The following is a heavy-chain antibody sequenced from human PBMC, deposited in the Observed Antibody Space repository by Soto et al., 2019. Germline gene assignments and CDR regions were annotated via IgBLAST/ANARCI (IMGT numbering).Heavy chain of an antibody. Sequence: LRLSCAASGFTFSSYEMNWVRQAPGKGLEWVANIKQDGSEKYYVDSVKGRFTISRDNAKNSLYLQMNSLRAEDTAVYYCARERYYYDSSGYYVVYAFDIWGQGTMVTV. J-gene: IGHJ3*02. CDR3: ARERYYYDSSGYYVVYAFDI. CDR1: GFTFSSYE. CDR2: IKQDGSEK. V-gene: IGHV3-7*03. D-gene: IGHD3-22*01.